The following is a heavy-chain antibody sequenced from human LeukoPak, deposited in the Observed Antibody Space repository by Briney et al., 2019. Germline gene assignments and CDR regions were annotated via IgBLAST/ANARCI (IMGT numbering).Heavy chain of an antibody. CDR1: GGSISSYY. J-gene: IGHJ5*02. Sequence: SETLSLTCTVSGGSISSYYWGWIRQPPGKGLEWIGSIYHSGSTYYNPSLKSRVTISVDTSKNQFSLKLSSVTAADTAVYYCARFGYGSGSYYNWFDPWGQGTLVTVSS. CDR3: ARFGYGSGSYYNWFDP. CDR2: IYHSGST. D-gene: IGHD3-10*01. V-gene: IGHV4-39*07.